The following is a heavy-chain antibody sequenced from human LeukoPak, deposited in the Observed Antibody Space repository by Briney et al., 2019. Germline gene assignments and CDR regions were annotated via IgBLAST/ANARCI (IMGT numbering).Heavy chain of an antibody. Sequence: GASVKVSCKASGYTFTGYYMHWVRQAPGQGLEWMGRINPNSGGTNYAQKFQGRVTMTRDTSASTAYMELSSLRSEDTAVYYCARKRGYSYGFDYWGQGTLVTVSS. CDR2: INPNSGGT. CDR3: ARKRGYSYGFDY. CDR1: GYTFTGYY. D-gene: IGHD5-18*01. V-gene: IGHV1-2*06. J-gene: IGHJ4*02.